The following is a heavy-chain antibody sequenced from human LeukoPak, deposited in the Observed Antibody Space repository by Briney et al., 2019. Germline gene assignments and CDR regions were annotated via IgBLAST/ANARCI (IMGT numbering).Heavy chain of an antibody. CDR2: IWYDGSNK. D-gene: IGHD1-20*01. V-gene: IGHV3-33*01. CDR3: ARDRYNWNADFDY. Sequence: GRSLRLSCAASGFTFSSYGMHWVRQAPGKGLEGVTDIWYDGSNKYYADSVKGRFTISRDNSKNTLYLQMNSLRAEDTAVYYCARDRYNWNADFDYWGQGTLVTVSS. J-gene: IGHJ4*02. CDR1: GFTFSSYG.